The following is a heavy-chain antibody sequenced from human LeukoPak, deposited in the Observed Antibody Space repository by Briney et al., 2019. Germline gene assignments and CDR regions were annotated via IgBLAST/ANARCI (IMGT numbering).Heavy chain of an antibody. J-gene: IGHJ4*02. Sequence: GASVKVSCKASGGTFSSYAISWVRQAPGQGLEWMGWINPNSGGTNYAQKFQGWVTMTRDTSISTAYMELSRLRSDDTAVYYCARQRGGYSPVHYFDYWGQGTLVTVSS. CDR2: INPNSGGT. D-gene: IGHD2-21*01. V-gene: IGHV1-2*04. CDR3: ARQRGGYSPVHYFDY. CDR1: GGTFSSYA.